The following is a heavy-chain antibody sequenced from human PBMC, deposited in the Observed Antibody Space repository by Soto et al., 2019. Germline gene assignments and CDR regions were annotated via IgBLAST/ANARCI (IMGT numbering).Heavy chain of an antibody. CDR1: GYTFTGYY. Sequence: ASVEVSCKASGYTFTGYYIHWVRQAPGQGLEWMGWINPNSGGTNYAQKFQGWVTMTRDTSISTAYMELSRLRSDDTPVYYCARAGYFLEWHGYYYYGMDFWGKVTKVNVSS. J-gene: IGHJ6*04. V-gene: IGHV1-2*04. CDR2: INPNSGGT. D-gene: IGHD3-3*01. CDR3: ARAGYFLEWHGYYYYGMDF.